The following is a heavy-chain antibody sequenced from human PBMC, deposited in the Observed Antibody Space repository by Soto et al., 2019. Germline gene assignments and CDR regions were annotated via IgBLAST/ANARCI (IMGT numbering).Heavy chain of an antibody. CDR1: GYSISTGCN. CDR3: ARDWGTGVYQLDS. V-gene: IGHV4-38-2*02. J-gene: IGHJ4*02. D-gene: IGHD2-2*01. Sequence: PSGTLSLTCTVSGYSISTGCNWALIRQPPGKGLGWVGRIHDGGNAYYDVSLKSRVSISTDTSKNQLSLKLSSLTAADAALYYCARDWGTGVYQLDSWGQGTLVTVSS. CDR2: IHDGGNA.